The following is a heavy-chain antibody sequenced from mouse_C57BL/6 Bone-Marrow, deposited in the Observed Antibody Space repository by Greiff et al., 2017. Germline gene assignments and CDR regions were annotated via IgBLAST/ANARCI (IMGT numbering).Heavy chain of an antibody. CDR3: ARGSNYDRAWFAY. Sequence: VQLKESGPGMVKPSQSLSLTCTVTGYSITSGYDWHWIRHFPGNKLEWMGYISYSGSTNYNPSLKSRISITHDTSKNHFFLKLNSVTTEDTATYYCARGSNYDRAWFAYWGQGTLVTVSA. J-gene: IGHJ3*01. D-gene: IGHD2-5*01. CDR1: GYSITSGYD. V-gene: IGHV3-1*01. CDR2: ISYSGST.